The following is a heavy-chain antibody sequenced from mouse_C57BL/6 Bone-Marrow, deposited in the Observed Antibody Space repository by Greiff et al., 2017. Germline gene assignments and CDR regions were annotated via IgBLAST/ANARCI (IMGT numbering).Heavy chain of an antibody. CDR2: INPSNGGT. V-gene: IGHV1-53*01. Sequence: VQLQQPGTELVKPGASVKLSCKASGYTFTSYWMHWVKQRPGQGLEWIGNINPSNGGTNYNEKFKSKATLTVDKSSSTAYMQLSSLTSEDSAVYCFARWRYSGSSPAWFAYWGQGTLVTVSA. D-gene: IGHD1-1*01. CDR1: GYTFTSYW. J-gene: IGHJ3*01. CDR3: ARWRYSGSSPAWFAY.